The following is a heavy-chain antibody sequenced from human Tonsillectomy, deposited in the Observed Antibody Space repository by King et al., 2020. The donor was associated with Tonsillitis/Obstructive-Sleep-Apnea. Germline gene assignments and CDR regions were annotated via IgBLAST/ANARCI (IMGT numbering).Heavy chain of an antibody. V-gene: IGHV4-34*01. CDR3: ARGYGDYGVFDY. J-gene: IGHJ4*02. D-gene: IGHD4-17*01. CDR1: GGSFSDYH. Sequence: QVQLQQWGAGMLKPLETLSLTCAVYGGSFSDYHWSWIRQPPGKGLEWIGEINHSGRTNYNPSLKSRVSISGDTSKKQFFLKLTSVTAADTAVYYCARGYGDYGVFDYWGQGALVTVSS. CDR2: INHSGRT.